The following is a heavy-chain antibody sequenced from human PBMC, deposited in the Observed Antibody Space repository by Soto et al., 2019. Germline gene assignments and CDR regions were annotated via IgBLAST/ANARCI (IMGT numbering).Heavy chain of an antibody. D-gene: IGHD3-10*01. J-gene: IGHJ5*02. CDR2: IYYSGST. Sequence: SETLSLTCTVSGGSVSSGSYYWSWIRQPPGKGLEWIGYIYYSGSTNYNPSLKSRVTISVDTSKNQFSLKLSSVTAADTAVYYCARDLITMVRGYPRWFDPWGQGTLVTVSS. CDR1: GGSVSSGSYY. V-gene: IGHV4-61*01. CDR3: ARDLITMVRGYPRWFDP.